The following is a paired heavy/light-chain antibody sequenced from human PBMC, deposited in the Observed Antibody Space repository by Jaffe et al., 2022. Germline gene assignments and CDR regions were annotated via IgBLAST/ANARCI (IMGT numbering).Light chain of an antibody. V-gene: IGLV2-14*03. CDR3: SSWRSTNSYV. Sequence: QSALTQPASVSGSPGQSITISCTGTSSDVAAYKFVSWYQQHPGKAPKLLIYDISDRPSGISNRFSGSKSGNTASLTISGLQAEDEADYFCSSWRSTNSYVFGPATTVTVL. CDR2: DIS. CDR1: SSDVAAYKF. J-gene: IGLJ1*01.
Heavy chain of an antibody. J-gene: IGHJ4*02. CDR1: GFTLTNFY. D-gene: IGHD6-13*01. V-gene: IGHV1-46*03. CDR2: ISPSGTET. CDR3: LKETASAGKSFDY. Sequence: QVQLVQSGAEVREPGASVKVSCKASGFTLTNFYMHWVRQAPGQGLEWMAAISPSGTETFYAQNFQGRVTVTRDTSTSTVYIEVNSLGSDDTAIYYCLKETASAGKSFDYWGQGTLVTVSS.